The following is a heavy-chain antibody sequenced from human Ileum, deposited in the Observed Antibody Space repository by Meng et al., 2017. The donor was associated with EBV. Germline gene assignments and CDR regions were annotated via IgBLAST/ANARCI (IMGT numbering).Heavy chain of an antibody. CDR2: ISSTGSTT. V-gene: IGHV3-11*01. CDR3: VYSSSFH. J-gene: IGHJ4*02. D-gene: IGHD6-13*01. Sequence: QVERGGSGGGLVKPGGSLRLSCSASGFTFSNYYMNWIRQAPGKGLEWVSFISSTGSTTYYADSVKGRFTVSRDNAKNSLFLQMHSLRAEDTAVYYCVYSSSFHWGQGTLVTVFS. CDR1: GFTFSNYY.